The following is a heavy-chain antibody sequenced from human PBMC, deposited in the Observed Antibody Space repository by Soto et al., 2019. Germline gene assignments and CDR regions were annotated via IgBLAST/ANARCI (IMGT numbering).Heavy chain of an antibody. J-gene: IGHJ6*02. Sequence: SETLSLTCAVSGGSISSSNWWSWVRQPPGKGLEWIGEIYHSGSTNYNPSLKSRVTISVDKSKNQFSLKLSSVTAADTAVYYCAREVAVPGTGRCMDVSYQETSLTVSS. CDR2: IYHSGST. CDR1: GGSISSSNW. CDR3: AREVAVPGTGRCMDV. V-gene: IGHV4-4*02. D-gene: IGHD6-19*01.